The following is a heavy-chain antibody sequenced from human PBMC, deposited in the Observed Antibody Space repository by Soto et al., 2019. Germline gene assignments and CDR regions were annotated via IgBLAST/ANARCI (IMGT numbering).Heavy chain of an antibody. CDR1: GFIFRNYL. CDR2: INSDGSSA. CDR3: ARDGYNGFDY. Sequence: GGSLRLSCAPSGFIFRNYLMHWVRQAPGKGLVWISRINSDGSSASYADSVKGRLTISRDNAKNTLYLQMHSLRDEDTAVYYCARDGYNGFDYWGQGTLVTVSS. J-gene: IGHJ4*02. D-gene: IGHD5-12*01. V-gene: IGHV3-74*01.